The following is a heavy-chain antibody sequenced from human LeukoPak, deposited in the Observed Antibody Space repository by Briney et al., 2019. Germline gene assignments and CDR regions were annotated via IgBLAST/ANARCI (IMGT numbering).Heavy chain of an antibody. CDR3: ARDRNGYNEFDY. CDR1: GDSYSSPY. D-gene: IGHD5-24*01. J-gene: IGHJ4*02. V-gene: IGHV4-59*11. Sequence: SETLSLTCTVSGDSYSSPYWSWIRQPPGKGLEWIGYIYYSGSTNYNPSLKSRVTISVDTSKNQFSLKLSSVTAADTAVYYCARDRNGYNEFDYWGQGTLVTVSS. CDR2: IYYSGST.